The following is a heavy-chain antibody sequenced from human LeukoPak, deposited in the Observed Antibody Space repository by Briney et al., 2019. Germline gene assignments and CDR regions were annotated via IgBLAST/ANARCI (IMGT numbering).Heavy chain of an antibody. CDR2: IYYSGST. D-gene: IGHD6-19*01. Sequence: PSETLSLTCAVYGGSISSSSYYWGWIRQPPGKGLEWIGNIYYSGSTYYNPSLKSRVTISVDTSKNHFSLKLSSVTAADTAVFYCARYDAYNSGWYDYWGQGTLVTVSS. CDR1: GGSISSSSYY. J-gene: IGHJ4*02. CDR3: ARYDAYNSGWYDY. V-gene: IGHV4-39*02.